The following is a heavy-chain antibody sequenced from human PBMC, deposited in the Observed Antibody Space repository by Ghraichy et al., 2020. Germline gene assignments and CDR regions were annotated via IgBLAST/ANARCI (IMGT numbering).Heavy chain of an antibody. CDR1: GYTFTSYY. CDR3: ARKTTVTTYDY. Sequence: ASVKVSCKASGYTFTSYYMHWVRQAPGQGLEWMGLINPGGGSTSYAQKFQGRVTMTRDTSTSTVYMELSSLRSEDTAVYYCARKTTVTTYDYWGQGTLVTVSS. D-gene: IGHD4-17*01. J-gene: IGHJ4*02. CDR2: INPGGGST. V-gene: IGHV1-46*01.